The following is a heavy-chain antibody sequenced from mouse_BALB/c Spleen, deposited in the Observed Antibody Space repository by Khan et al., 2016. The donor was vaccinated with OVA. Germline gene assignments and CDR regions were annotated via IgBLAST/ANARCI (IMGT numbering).Heavy chain of an antibody. CDR2: ISSGGDYT. V-gene: IGHV5-6*01. J-gene: IGHJ3*01. Sequence: EVQLVESGGDLVKPGGSLKLSCAASGFTFSSYSMSWVRQTPDKRLEWVASISSGGDYTYYPDSVKGRFTIPRDNAKNTLYLQMSDLKSDDTAMYYCAYHLTGSFAYWGQGTLVTVSA. CDR1: GFTFSSYS. CDR3: AYHLTGSFAY. D-gene: IGHD4-1*01.